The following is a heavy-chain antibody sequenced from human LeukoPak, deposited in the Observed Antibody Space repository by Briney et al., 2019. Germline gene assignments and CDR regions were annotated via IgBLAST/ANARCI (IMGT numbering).Heavy chain of an antibody. CDR2: IYYSGST. V-gene: IGHV4-59*01. D-gene: IGHD3-9*01. CDR1: GGSISSYY. Sequence: TSETLSLTCTVSGGSISSYYWSWIRQPPGKGLEWIGYIYYSGSTNYNPSLKSRVTISVDTSKNQFSLKLSSVTATDTAMYYCARLKSALTLNWFDPWGQGTLVTVSS. CDR3: ARLKSALTLNWFDP. J-gene: IGHJ5*02.